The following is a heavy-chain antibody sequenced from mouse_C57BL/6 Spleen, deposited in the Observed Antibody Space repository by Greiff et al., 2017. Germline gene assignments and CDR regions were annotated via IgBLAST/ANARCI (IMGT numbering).Heavy chain of an antibody. J-gene: IGHJ1*03. CDR1: GYAFSSYW. V-gene: IGHV1-80*01. CDR2: IYPGDGDT. D-gene: IGHD2-4*01. CDR3: ARRGGLRREDWYFDV. Sequence: VQLQQSGAELVKPGASVKISCKASGYAFSSYWMNWVKQRPGKGLEWIGQIYPGDGDTNYNGKFKGKATLTADKSSSTAYMQLSSLTSEDSAVYFCARRGGLRREDWYFDVWGTGTTVTVSS.